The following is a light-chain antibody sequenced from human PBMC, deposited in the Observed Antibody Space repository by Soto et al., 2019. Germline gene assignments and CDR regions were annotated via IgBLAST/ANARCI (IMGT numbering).Light chain of an antibody. CDR1: SGSVSTSYY. CDR3: VLYMGSGISG. J-gene: IGLJ3*02. Sequence: QAVVTQETSFSVSPGGTVTLTCGLSSGSVSTSYYPSWYQQTPGQAPRTLIYSTNTRSSGVPDRVSGSILGNKAALTITGAQADDESDYYCVLYMGSGISGFGGGTKLTVL. CDR2: STN. V-gene: IGLV8-61*01.